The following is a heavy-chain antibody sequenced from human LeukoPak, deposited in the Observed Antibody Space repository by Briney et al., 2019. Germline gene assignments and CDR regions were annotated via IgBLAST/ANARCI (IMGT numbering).Heavy chain of an antibody. J-gene: IGHJ4*02. CDR3: ARDGTMVRGVRFDY. V-gene: IGHV1-3*01. D-gene: IGHD3-10*01. CDR1: GYTFTSYA. CDR2: INVGNGNT. Sequence: ASVKVSCKASGYTFTSYAMHWVRQAPGQRLEWMGWINVGNGNTKYSQKFQGRVTITRDTSASTAYMELSSLRSEDTAVYYCARDGTMVRGVRFDYWGQGTQVTVSS.